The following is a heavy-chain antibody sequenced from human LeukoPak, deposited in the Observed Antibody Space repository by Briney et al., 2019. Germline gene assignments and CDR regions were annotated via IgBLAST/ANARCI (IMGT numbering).Heavy chain of an antibody. J-gene: IGHJ4*02. Sequence: ASVTVSCKTSGYTFINYNIHWVRQAPGQGLEWMGIIIPSGGSTIYAQKFRGRVTMTRDTSTSTVYMELSSLRPEDTAVYYCARDIRSGWYYFDYWGQGTLVTVSS. D-gene: IGHD6-19*01. CDR1: GYTFINYN. CDR2: IIPSGGST. V-gene: IGHV1-46*01. CDR3: ARDIRSGWYYFDY.